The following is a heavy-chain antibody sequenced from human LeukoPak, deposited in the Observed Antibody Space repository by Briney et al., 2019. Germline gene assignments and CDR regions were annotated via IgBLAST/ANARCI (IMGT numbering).Heavy chain of an antibody. CDR1: GFTLDDYA. CDR3: AKGVRSGTYYNCFDR. J-gene: IGHJ5*02. D-gene: IGHD1-26*01. Sequence: GGSLRLSCVASGFTLDDYALHWVRQAPGKGLEWISLISGDGDNTYYADSVKGRFTISRDNSKNSLYLQMSSLRAEDTALYYCAKGVRSGTYYNCFDRWGQGTLVTVSS. V-gene: IGHV3-43*02. CDR2: ISGDGDNT.